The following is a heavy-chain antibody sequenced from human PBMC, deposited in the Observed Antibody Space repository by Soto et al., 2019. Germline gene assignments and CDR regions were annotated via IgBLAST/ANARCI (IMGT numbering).Heavy chain of an antibody. CDR1: GFTFSSYA. CDR3: ESKEDGWFLPARDY. CDR2: ISGSGGST. J-gene: IGHJ4*02. Sequence: EVQLLESGGGLVQPGGSLRLSCAASGFTFSSYAMSWVRQAPGKGLEWVSAISGSGGSTYYADSVKGRFTISRDNSKNTLYLHMNSLRAEDTAVYYCESKEDGWFLPARDYWGQGTLVTVSS. D-gene: IGHD6-19*01. V-gene: IGHV3-23*01.